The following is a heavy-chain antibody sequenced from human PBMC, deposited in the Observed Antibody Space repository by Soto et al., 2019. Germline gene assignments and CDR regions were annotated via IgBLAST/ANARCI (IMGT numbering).Heavy chain of an antibody. CDR2: IIPIFGTA. V-gene: IGHV1-69*01. D-gene: IGHD3-22*01. CDR1: GGTFSSYA. J-gene: IGHJ4*02. Sequence: QVQLVQSGAEVKKPGSSVKVSCKASGGTFSSYAISWVRQAPGQGLEWMGGIIPIFGTANYAQKFQGRVTITAGESTGKAYKEVRSLRSEDTGGYFRARGELDDRSGYSTGGYWGQGTLVTVSS. CDR3: ARGELDDRSGYSTGGY.